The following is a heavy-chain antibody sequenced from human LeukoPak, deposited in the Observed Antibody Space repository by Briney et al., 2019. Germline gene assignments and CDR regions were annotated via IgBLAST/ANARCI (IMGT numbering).Heavy chain of an antibody. J-gene: IGHJ3*02. CDR1: GFTFSTYA. CDR2: ISNNGGST. V-gene: IGHV3-64D*09. Sequence: GGSLRLSCSASGFTFSTYAMHWVRQAPGKGLEYVSAISNNGGSTYYADSVKGRFTISRDYSKSTLYLQMSSLRSEDTAVYYCVASYLYAFDIWGQGTMVTVSS. CDR3: VASYLYAFDI. D-gene: IGHD5-18*01.